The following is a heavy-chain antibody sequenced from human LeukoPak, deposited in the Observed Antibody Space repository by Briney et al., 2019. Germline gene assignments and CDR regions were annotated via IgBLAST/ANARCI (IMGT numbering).Heavy chain of an antibody. D-gene: IGHD1-26*01. CDR3: AKNSGSTAL. CDR1: AFTFSSYA. CDR2: ISYDGSNK. Sequence: PGRSLRLSCATSAFTFSSYAMYWVRQAPGKGLEWVAGISYDGSNKYYADSVKGRFTISRDNSKNTLYLQMNSLRAEDTAMYYCAKNSGSTALWGQGTLVTVSS. J-gene: IGHJ4*02. V-gene: IGHV3-30*18.